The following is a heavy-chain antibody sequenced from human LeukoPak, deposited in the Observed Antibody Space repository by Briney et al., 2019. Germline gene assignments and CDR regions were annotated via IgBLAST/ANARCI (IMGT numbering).Heavy chain of an antibody. J-gene: IGHJ5*02. CDR1: GFTFSSYS. CDR2: ISSSSSTI. D-gene: IGHD3-3*01. V-gene: IGHV3-48*01. Sequence: PGGSLRLSCAASGFTFSSYSMNWVRQAPGKGLEWVSYISSSSSTIYYADSVKGRFTISRVNSKNRLYLQMNSLRADDTAVYYCATLAELRFLEWPTWGQGTLVTVSS. CDR3: ATLAELRFLEWPT.